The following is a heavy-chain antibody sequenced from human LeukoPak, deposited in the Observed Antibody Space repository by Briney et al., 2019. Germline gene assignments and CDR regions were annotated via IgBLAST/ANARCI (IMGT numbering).Heavy chain of an antibody. CDR2: MNPNSGNT. D-gene: IGHD6-6*01. CDR1: GYTFTGYY. CDR3: ARAEYSSSSGLFKVFAPQYYYYYGMDV. Sequence: ASVKVSCKASGYTFTGYYMHWVRQAPGQGLEWMGWMNPNSGNTGYAQKFQGRVTMTRNTSISTAYMELSSLRSEDTAVYYCARAEYSSSSGLFKVFAPQYYYYYGMDVWGQGTTVTVSS. J-gene: IGHJ6*02. V-gene: IGHV1-8*02.